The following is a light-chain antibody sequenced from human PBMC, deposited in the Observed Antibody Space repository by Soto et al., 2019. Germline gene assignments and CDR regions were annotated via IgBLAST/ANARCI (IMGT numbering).Light chain of an antibody. CDR3: QQYATSPT. CDR1: QTVSSGY. J-gene: IGKJ2*01. CDR2: GAS. Sequence: EIVLTQSPGTLSLSPGERATLSCRASQTVSSGYLAWYQQKPGQAPRILIYGASSRATGIPNRFSGSGSGTYFTLTISRLEPGDFAVSYCQQYATSPTFGQGTKLEIK. V-gene: IGKV3-20*01.